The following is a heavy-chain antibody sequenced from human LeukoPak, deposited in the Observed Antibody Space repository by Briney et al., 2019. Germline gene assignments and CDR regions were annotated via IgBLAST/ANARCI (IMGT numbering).Heavy chain of an antibody. V-gene: IGHV4-39*01. Sequence: SETLSLTCTVSGGSISSSSYYWGWIRQPPGKGLEWIGSIYYSGSTYYNPSLKSRVTISVDTSKNQFSLKLSSVTAADTAVYYCARYRPDYGDYWDPFDYWGQGTLVTVSS. CDR1: GGSISSSSYY. D-gene: IGHD4-17*01. CDR3: ARYRPDYGDYWDPFDY. J-gene: IGHJ4*02. CDR2: IYYSGST.